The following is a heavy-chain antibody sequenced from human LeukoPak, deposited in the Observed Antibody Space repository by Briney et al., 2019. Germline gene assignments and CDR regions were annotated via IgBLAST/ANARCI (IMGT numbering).Heavy chain of an antibody. V-gene: IGHV3-7*01. D-gene: IGHD6-6*01. CDR1: GFTFSSYW. CDR3: ARIPYSSSLTDAFDI. J-gene: IGHJ3*02. CDR2: INQAASEK. Sequence: GGSLRLSCEASGFTFSSYWMTWFRQAPGRGLEWVAYINQAASEKYYVDSVKGRFTISRDNAKNSLFLQMNNLRGEDTAVYYCARIPYSSSLTDAFDIWGQGTMVTVYS.